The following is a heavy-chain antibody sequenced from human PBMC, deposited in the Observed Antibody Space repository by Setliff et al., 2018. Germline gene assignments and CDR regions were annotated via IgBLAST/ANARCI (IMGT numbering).Heavy chain of an antibody. CDR1: GYTFTSYG. V-gene: IGHV1-18*01. J-gene: IGHJ6*02. Sequence: GASVKVSCKASGYTFTSYGFSWVRQAPGQGLEWMEWISGYNGNTNYAQKVQGRVTMTTDTSTGTIYMELRSLRADDTAVYYCSRFGLYYEAVYGGGDYYYYGMDVWGQGTTVTVSS. CDR2: ISGYNGNT. CDR3: SRFGLYYEAVYGGGDYYYYGMDV. D-gene: IGHD3-16*01.